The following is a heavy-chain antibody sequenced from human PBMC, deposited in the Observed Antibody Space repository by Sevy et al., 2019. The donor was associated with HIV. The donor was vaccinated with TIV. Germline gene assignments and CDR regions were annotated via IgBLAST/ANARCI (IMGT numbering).Heavy chain of an antibody. CDR3: ARDNYGDFLGLFDL. D-gene: IGHD4-17*01. CDR2: IIPILGIP. V-gene: IGHV1-69*10. J-gene: IGHJ2*01. CDR1: GGTFSTYG. Sequence: ASVKVSCKASGGTFSTYGINWVRQAPGQGLEWMGGIIPILGIPNYAQNFQGRVTITADTSMSTAYMELISLRSENTAVYYCARDNYGDFLGLFDLWGRGTLVTVSS.